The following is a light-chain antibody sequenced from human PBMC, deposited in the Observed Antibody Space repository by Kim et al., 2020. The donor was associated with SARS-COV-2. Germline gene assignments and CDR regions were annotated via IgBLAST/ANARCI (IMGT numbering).Light chain of an antibody. CDR3: QQSYTAPVT. Sequence: DIQMTQSPSSLSASVGDRVTITCRASQIIGSYLNWYQQRPGKAPNLLIYAASTLQSGVPSRFSGSGSGTDFTLTISNLQPEDFATYYCQQSYTAPVTFGGGTKLDIK. J-gene: IGKJ4*01. CDR1: QIIGSY. V-gene: IGKV1-39*01. CDR2: AAS.